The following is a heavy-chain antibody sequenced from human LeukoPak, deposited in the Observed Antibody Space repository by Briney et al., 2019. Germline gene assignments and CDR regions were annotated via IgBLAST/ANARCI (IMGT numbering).Heavy chain of an antibody. CDR1: GXSFTSHR. V-gene: IGHV5-10-1*01. Sequence: NLGESLKISFKGSGXSFTSHRITWVRQMPGKGLEWMGRIDPSDSYSNYSPSFQGHVTISVDKSISTAYLQWSSLKASDTAMYYCARDLSRNCFDPWGQGTLVIVSS. CDR2: IDPSDSYS. J-gene: IGHJ5*02. D-gene: IGHD3-3*01. CDR3: ARDLSRNCFDP.